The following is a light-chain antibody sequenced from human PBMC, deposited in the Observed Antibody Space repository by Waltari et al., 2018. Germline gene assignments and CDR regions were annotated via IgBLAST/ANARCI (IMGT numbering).Light chain of an antibody. CDR1: SPNIGKNY. CDR3: GTWDSSLSGAV. J-gene: IGLJ7*01. V-gene: IGLV1-51*02. CDR2: EDT. Sequence: QSVLTQPPSVSAAPGQRVTIPCSGGSPNIGKNYVTGYRQFPGSAHKLLISEDTERPAGVPGRFSGSKSGTSATLDITGLQPGDEAEYYCGTWDSSLSGAVFGGGTLLTVL.